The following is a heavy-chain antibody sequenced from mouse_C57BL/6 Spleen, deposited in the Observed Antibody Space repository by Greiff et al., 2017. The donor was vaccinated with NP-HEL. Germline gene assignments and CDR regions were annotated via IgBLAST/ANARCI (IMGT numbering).Heavy chain of an antibody. V-gene: IGHV1-82*01. CDR2: IYPGDGDT. Sequence: QVQLQQSGPELVKPGASVKISCKASGYAFSSSWMNWVKQRPGKGLEWIGRIYPGDGDTNYNGKFKGKATLTADKSSSTAYMQLSSLTSEDSAVYVCARGGGYDYGSSYWYFDVWGTGTTVTVSS. CDR3: ARGGGYDYGSSYWYFDV. D-gene: IGHD1-1*01. J-gene: IGHJ1*03. CDR1: GYAFSSSW.